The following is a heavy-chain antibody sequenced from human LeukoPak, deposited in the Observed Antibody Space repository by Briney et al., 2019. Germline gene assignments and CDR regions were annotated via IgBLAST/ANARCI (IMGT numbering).Heavy chain of an antibody. Sequence: ASVKVSCKASGYTFTSYGISWVRQAPGQGLEWMGWISAYNGNTNYAQKLQGRVTMTTDTSTSTAYMELRSLRSDDTAVYYCARAGLPIQYYYYYGMDVWGQGTTVTVSS. V-gene: IGHV1-18*01. CDR1: GYTFTSYG. CDR2: ISAYNGNT. D-gene: IGHD5-12*01. CDR3: ARAGLPIQYYYYYGMDV. J-gene: IGHJ6*02.